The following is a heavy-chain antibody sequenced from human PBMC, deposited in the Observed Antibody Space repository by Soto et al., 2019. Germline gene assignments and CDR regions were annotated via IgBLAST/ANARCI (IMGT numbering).Heavy chain of an antibody. CDR3: ARAPRGNYGYPSYFDY. V-gene: IGHV4-59*01. CDR2: IYYSGST. CDR1: GGSISSYY. D-gene: IGHD3-10*01. Sequence: SETLSLTCTVSGGSISSYYWSWIRQPPGKGLEWIGYIYYSGSTNYNPSLKSRVTISVDTSKNQFSLKLSSVTAADTAVYYCARAPRGNYGYPSYFDYWGQGTLVTVSS. J-gene: IGHJ4*02.